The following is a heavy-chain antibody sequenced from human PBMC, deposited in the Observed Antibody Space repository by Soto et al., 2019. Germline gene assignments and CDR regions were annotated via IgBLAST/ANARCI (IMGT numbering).Heavy chain of an antibody. CDR1: GGSFSGYY. CDR3: ARGVGTMIVVVSSYYYYGMDV. Sequence: SETLSLTCAVYGGSFSGYYWSWIRQPPGKGLEWIGEINHSGSTNYNPSLKSRVTISVDTSKNQFSLKLSSVTAADTAVYYCARGVGTMIVVVSSYYYYGMDVWGQGTTVTVSS. V-gene: IGHV4-34*01. CDR2: INHSGST. J-gene: IGHJ6*02. D-gene: IGHD3-22*01.